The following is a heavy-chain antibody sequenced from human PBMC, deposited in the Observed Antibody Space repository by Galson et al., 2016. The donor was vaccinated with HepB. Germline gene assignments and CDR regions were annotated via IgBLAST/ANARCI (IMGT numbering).Heavy chain of an antibody. V-gene: IGHV1-46*01. CDR1: GYTFTRQY. CDR2: INPRDGTT. J-gene: IGHJ4*02. CDR3: ARGDIDY. Sequence: SVKVSCKASGYTFTRQYMHWVRQAPGQGLEWVGVINPRDGTTTYTQKFQGRVTMSRATSTTTVYMELSSLTSEDTAIYYCARGDIDYWGQGTLVTVSS. D-gene: IGHD3-16*01.